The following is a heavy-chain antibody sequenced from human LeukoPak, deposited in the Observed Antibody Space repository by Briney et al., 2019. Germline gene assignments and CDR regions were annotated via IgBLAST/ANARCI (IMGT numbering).Heavy chain of an antibody. Sequence: SETLSLTCTVSGGSISSYYWSWIRQPPGKGLEWIGYIYYSGSTNYNPSLKSRVTISVDTSKNQFSLKLSSVTAADTAVYYCARGLVGATTWFDPWGQGTLVTVSS. CDR2: IYYSGST. CDR1: GGSISSYY. D-gene: IGHD1-26*01. V-gene: IGHV4-59*08. J-gene: IGHJ5*02. CDR3: ARGLVGATTWFDP.